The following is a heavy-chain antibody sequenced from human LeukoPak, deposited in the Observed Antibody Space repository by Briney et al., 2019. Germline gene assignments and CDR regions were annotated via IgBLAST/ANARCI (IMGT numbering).Heavy chain of an antibody. J-gene: IGHJ4*02. CDR3: AGRPRNGYRIDY. V-gene: IGHV3-7*01. Sequence: GGSLRLSCAASGFTFSSHWMSWVRQAPGKGLEWVANIKQDGSEKYYVDSVKGRFTISRDNAKNSLYLQMNSLRAEDTAVYYCAGRPRNGYRIDYWGQGTLVTVSS. CDR2: IKQDGSEK. D-gene: IGHD5-18*01. CDR1: GFTFSSHW.